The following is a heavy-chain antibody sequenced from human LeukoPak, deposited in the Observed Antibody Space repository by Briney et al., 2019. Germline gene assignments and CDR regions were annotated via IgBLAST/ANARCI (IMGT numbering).Heavy chain of an antibody. Sequence: SETLSLTCAVYGGSFSGYYWSWIRQPPGKGLEWIGEINHSGSTNYNPSLKSRVTISVDTSKNQFSLRLSSVPAAGTAVYYCARVVGFYDSSAFDLWGQGTLVTVSS. CDR1: GGSFSGYY. V-gene: IGHV4-34*01. J-gene: IGHJ5*02. CDR3: ARVVGFYDSSAFDL. CDR2: INHSGST. D-gene: IGHD3-22*01.